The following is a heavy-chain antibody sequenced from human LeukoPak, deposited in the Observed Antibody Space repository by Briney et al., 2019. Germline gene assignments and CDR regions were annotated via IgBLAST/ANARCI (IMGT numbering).Heavy chain of an antibody. Sequence: GGSLRLFCAASGFTFDDYGMSWVRQAPGKGLEWVSGINWNGGSTGYADSVKGRFTISRDNAKKSLYLQMNSLRAEDTALYYCARGLHYDILTGPFGYWGQGTLVTVSS. D-gene: IGHD3-9*01. J-gene: IGHJ4*02. CDR1: GFTFDDYG. CDR3: ARGLHYDILTGPFGY. CDR2: INWNGGST. V-gene: IGHV3-20*04.